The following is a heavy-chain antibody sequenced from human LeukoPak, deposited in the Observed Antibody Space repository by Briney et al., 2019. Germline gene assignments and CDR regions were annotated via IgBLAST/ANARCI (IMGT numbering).Heavy chain of an antibody. J-gene: IGHJ4*02. CDR2: INHSGST. V-gene: IGHV4-34*01. D-gene: IGHD4-17*01. Sequence: SETLSLTCAVYGGSFNGYYWTWIRQPPGKGLEWIGEINHSGSTDYNPSLKSRVTISVDTSKNQFSLKLNSVTAADTAVYYCARYGDYAGPDYWGQGTLVTVSS. CDR1: GGSFNGYY. CDR3: ARYGDYAGPDY.